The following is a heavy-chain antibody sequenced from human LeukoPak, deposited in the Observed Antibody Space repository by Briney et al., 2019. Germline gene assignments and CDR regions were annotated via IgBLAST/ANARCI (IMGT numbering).Heavy chain of an antibody. Sequence: GGSLRLSCAASGFTFSNYAMSWVRQAPGKGLEWVSAISGSASSTYHADSVKGRFTISRDNSKNTLYLQMNSLRAEDTAVYYCAKWDSSGYIDYWGQGTLVTVSS. D-gene: IGHD3-22*01. CDR2: ISGSASST. V-gene: IGHV3-23*01. CDR3: AKWDSSGYIDY. J-gene: IGHJ4*02. CDR1: GFTFSNYA.